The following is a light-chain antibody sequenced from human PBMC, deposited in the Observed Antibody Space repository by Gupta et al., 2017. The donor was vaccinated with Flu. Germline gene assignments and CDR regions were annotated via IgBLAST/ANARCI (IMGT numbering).Light chain of an antibody. CDR2: GAS. CDR1: QSLTNTY. V-gene: IGKV3-20*01. Sequence: EIVLTQSPGPLSLSPGERATISCRTSQSLTNTYLAWYQQKPGQAPRLLIYGASTRATGIPDRFSGAGSGTDFTLIISRLEPEDFAVYYCHHYGTSFRSLLFGGGTKVEIK. J-gene: IGKJ4*01. CDR3: HHYGTSFRSLL.